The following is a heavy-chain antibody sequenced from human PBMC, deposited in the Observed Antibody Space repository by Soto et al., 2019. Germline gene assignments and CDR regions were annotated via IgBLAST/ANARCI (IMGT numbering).Heavy chain of an antibody. V-gene: IGHV3-21*01. CDR2: ISSSSSYI. CDR1: GFTFSSYS. Sequence: EVQLVESGGGLVKPGGSLRLSCAASGFTFSSYSMNWVRQAPGKGLEWVSSISSSSSYIYYADSVKGRFTISRDNAKNSLYLQMNSLRAEDTAVYYCARDRDSFLDIVVVVAATIGMDVWGQGTTVTVSS. J-gene: IGHJ6*02. D-gene: IGHD2-15*01. CDR3: ARDRDSFLDIVVVVAATIGMDV.